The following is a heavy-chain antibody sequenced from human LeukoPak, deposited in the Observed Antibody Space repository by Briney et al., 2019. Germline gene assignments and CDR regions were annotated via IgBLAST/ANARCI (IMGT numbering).Heavy chain of an antibody. CDR3: ARGRSYAFDI. CDR1: GGSISSGGYY. J-gene: IGHJ3*02. V-gene: IGHV4-31*03. CDR2: IYYSGST. Sequence: SETLSLTCTVSGGSISSGGYYWSWVRQHPGKGLEWIGYIYYSGSTYYNPSLKSRVTISVDTSKNQFSLKLSSVTAADTAVYYCARGRSYAFDIWGQGTMDTVSS.